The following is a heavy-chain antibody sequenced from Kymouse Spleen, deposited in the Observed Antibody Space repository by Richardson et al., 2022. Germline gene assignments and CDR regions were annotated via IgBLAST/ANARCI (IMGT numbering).Heavy chain of an antibody. CDR2: ISWNSGSI. CDR1: GFTFDDYA. J-gene: IGHJ6*02. Sequence: EVQLVESGGGLVQPGRSLRLSCAASGFTFDDYAMHWVRQAPGKGLEWVSGISWNSGSIGYADSVKGRFTISRDNAKNSLYLQMNSLRAEDTALYYCAKDSMVRGVIPLLGMDVWGQGTTVTVSS. V-gene: IGHV3-9*01. CDR3: AKDSMVRGVIPLLGMDV. D-gene: IGHD3-10*01.